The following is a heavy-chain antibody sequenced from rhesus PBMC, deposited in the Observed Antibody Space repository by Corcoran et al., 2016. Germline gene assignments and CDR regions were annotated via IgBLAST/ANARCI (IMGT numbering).Heavy chain of an antibody. V-gene: IGHV1-200*01. CDR1: GYTFTSYS. CDR3: ARGPADGLDS. Sequence: QVQLVQSGAEVKKPGASVKLSCKASGYTFTSYSINWVRQAPGKGLEWMGWINPSKGNTGYAQTFQGRVTMPRDTSTSTAYMELSSLGSEDTAVYYCARGPADGLDSWGQGVVVTVSS. CDR2: INPSKGNT. J-gene: IGHJ6*01.